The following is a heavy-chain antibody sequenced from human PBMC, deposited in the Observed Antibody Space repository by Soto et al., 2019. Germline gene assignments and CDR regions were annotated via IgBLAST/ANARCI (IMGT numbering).Heavy chain of an antibody. CDR3: AKTITMVRGPRDYYGMDV. CDR2: ISYDGSNK. CDR1: GFTFSSYG. V-gene: IGHV3-30*18. Sequence: QVQLVESGGGVVQPGRSLRLSCAASGFTFSSYGMHWVRQAPGKGLEWVAVISYDGSNKYYADSVKGRFTISRDNSKNTLYLQMNSLRAEDRAVYYCAKTITMVRGPRDYYGMDVWGQGTTVTVSS. D-gene: IGHD3-10*01. J-gene: IGHJ6*02.